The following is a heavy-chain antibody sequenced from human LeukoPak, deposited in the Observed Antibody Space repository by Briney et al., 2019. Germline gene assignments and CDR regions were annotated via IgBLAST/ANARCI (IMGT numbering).Heavy chain of an antibody. V-gene: IGHV1-2*06. J-gene: IGHJ5*02. CDR3: GRNLADSTGP. CDR2: INLSSGGT. Sequence: ASVKVSCKASGYTFTGYYIHWVRQAPEQGLEWMGRINLSSGGTNYAQKFQGRVTMTRDTSISTAYMELMTLRSDDTAVYYCGRNLADSTGPWGQGTLITVSS. CDR1: GYTFTGYY. D-gene: IGHD2-2*01.